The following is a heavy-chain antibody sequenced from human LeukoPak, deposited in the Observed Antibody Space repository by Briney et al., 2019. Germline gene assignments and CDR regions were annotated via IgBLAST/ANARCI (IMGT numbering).Heavy chain of an antibody. Sequence: GGSLRLSCAASGFTFSSYAMSWVRQAPGKGLEWVSGISGSGGSTNYADSVKGRFTISRDNSKNTLYLQMNSLRAEDTAVYYCAKDDCSSSSCFHWYYWGQGTLVTVSS. CDR3: AKDDCSSSSCFHWYY. D-gene: IGHD2-2*01. V-gene: IGHV3-23*01. CDR2: ISGSGGST. J-gene: IGHJ4*02. CDR1: GFTFSSYA.